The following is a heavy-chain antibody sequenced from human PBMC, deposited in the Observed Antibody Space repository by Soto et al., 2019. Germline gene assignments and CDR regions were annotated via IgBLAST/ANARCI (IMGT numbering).Heavy chain of an antibody. J-gene: IGHJ6*02. CDR3: ARVYGSGSYPWYYYAIDV. V-gene: IGHV4-4*07. D-gene: IGHD3-10*01. Sequence: QVQLQESAPGLLKPSETLSLTCTVSGGSITSYYWSWIRQPAGKGLEWIGHIYSDGSTHYNPSLKSRVTMSVDTSKTQFSLKLTSVTAADTAVCHCARVYGSGSYPWYYYAIDVWGHGTTVTVSS. CDR1: GGSITSYY. CDR2: IYSDGST.